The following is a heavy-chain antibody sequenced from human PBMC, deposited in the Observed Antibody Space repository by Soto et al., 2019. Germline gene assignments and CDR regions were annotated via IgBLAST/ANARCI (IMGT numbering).Heavy chain of an antibody. V-gene: IGHV4-31*03. CDR1: GGSISSGGYY. D-gene: IGHD3-10*01. CDR2: IYYSGST. Sequence: PSETLSLTCTVSGGSISSGGYYWTWIRQHPGKGLEWIGYIYYSGSTYYNPSLKSRVTISVDTSKNQFSLKLSSVTAADTAVYYRARVSGIYYYGMDVWGQGTTVTVSS. CDR3: ARVSGIYYYGMDV. J-gene: IGHJ6*02.